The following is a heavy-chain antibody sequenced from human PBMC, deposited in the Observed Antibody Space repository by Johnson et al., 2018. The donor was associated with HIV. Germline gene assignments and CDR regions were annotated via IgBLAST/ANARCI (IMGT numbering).Heavy chain of an antibody. J-gene: IGHJ3*02. D-gene: IGHD6-19*01. CDR2: ISYDGNTK. CDR1: GFTFSSYG. CDR3: ARRASGWHAFDI. V-gene: IGHV3-30*03. Sequence: QMLLVESGGGVVQPGRSLRLSCAASGFTFSSYGMHWVRQAPGKGLEWVAVISYDGNTKYYADSVKGRFTISRDNSKSTLYLQMNSLRVEDTAVYFCARRASGWHAFDIWGQGTMVTVSS.